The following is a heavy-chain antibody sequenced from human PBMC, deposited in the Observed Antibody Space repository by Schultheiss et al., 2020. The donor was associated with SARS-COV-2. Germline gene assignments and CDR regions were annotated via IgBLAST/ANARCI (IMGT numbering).Heavy chain of an antibody. CDR3: ARDFGEQPAAP. CDR1: GFTFSSYA. J-gene: IGHJ5*02. Sequence: GESLKISCAASGFTFSSYAMSWVRQAPGKGLVWVSRINSDGSRTSYADSVKGRFTISRDNAKNSLYLQMNSLRAEDTAVYYCARDFGEQPAAPWGQGTLVTVSS. D-gene: IGHD3-10*01. CDR2: INSDGSRT. V-gene: IGHV3-74*01.